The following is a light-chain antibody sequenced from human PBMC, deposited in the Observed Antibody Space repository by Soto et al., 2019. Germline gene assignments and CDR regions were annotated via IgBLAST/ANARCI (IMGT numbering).Light chain of an antibody. Sequence: EVVLTQSPDTLSLSPGETATLSCRANQSVDRYVAWYQQKVGQAPRLLIYDAYTRDTGVGCRFTGSGSATDFSLSITSLQPEDFAVYYFQQRGKWPSTFGPGTNVEMK. J-gene: IGKJ2*02. CDR3: QQRGKWPST. CDR2: DAY. V-gene: IGKV3-11*01. CDR1: QSVDRY.